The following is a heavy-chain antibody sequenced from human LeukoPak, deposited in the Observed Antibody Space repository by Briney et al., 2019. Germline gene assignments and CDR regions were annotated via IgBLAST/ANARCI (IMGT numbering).Heavy chain of an antibody. V-gene: IGHV4-30-2*05. D-gene: IGHD3-22*01. CDR3: ARELSYVRSGYHRVADS. J-gene: IGHJ4*02. CDR1: GGSISSGGYS. CDR2: IYYSGST. Sequence: SQTLSLTCAVSGGSISSGGYSWDWIRQPPGKGLEWIGYIYYSGSTYYNPSLKSRVTISVDTSKNQFSLKLSSVTAADTAVYHCARELSYVRSGYHRVADSWGQGSLVTVSS.